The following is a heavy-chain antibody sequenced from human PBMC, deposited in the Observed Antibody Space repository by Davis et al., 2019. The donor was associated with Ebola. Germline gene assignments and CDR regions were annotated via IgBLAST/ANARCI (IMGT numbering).Heavy chain of an antibody. CDR3: ARMLPAARTDAFDI. CDR1: GGTFSSYA. Sequence: SVKVSCKASGGTFSSYAISWVRQAPGQGLEWMGIINPSGGSTSYAQKFQGRVTITADESTSTAYMELSSLRSEDTAVYYCARMLPAARTDAFDIWGQGTMVTVSS. V-gene: IGHV1-69*11. CDR2: INPSGGST. J-gene: IGHJ3*02. D-gene: IGHD2-2*01.